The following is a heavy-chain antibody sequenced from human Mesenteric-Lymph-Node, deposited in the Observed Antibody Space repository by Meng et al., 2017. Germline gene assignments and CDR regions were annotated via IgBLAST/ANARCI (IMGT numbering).Heavy chain of an antibody. V-gene: IGHV4-31*03. Sequence: RGSGPGRVKPAHTLSLPCPGSGGSIRSGGYDWSWIRQNPGKGLEWIGYSHSSGSTYYSPSLRSRLTISVDTSKNQFSLKLSSVTAADTAVYYCARASYGSGSPLGESWFDPWGQGTLVTVSS. CDR2: SHSSGST. J-gene: IGHJ5*02. CDR3: ARASYGSGSPLGESWFDP. CDR1: GGSIRSGGYD. D-gene: IGHD3-10*01.